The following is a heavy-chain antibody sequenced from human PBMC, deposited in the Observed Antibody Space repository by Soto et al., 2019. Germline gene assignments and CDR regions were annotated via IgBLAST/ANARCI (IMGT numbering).Heavy chain of an antibody. CDR2: ISSSGAYI. CDR1: GFTFSNYN. CDR3: ARPAGFTSTWYNY. J-gene: IGHJ4*02. D-gene: IGHD6-13*01. V-gene: IGHV3-21*01. Sequence: GGSLRLSCVASGFTFSNYNMNWVRQAPGKGLEWVSSISSSGAYIYYADSVKGRFTISRDNAKKSLSLQMNSLRADDTAVYYCARPAGFTSTWYNYWGQGTLVTVSS.